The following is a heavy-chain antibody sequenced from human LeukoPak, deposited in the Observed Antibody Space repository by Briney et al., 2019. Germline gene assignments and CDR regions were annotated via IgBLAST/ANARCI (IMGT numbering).Heavy chain of an antibody. J-gene: IGHJ6*03. CDR3: ARRASGTIFGVAATYYYYMDV. V-gene: IGHV3-11*04. D-gene: IGHD3-3*01. CDR2: ISSSGSTI. Sequence: GGSLRLSCAASGFTFSDYYMSWIRQAPGKGLEWVSYISSSGSTIYYADSVKGRFTISRDNAKNSLYLQMNSLRAEDTAVYYCARRASGTIFGVAATYYYYMDVWGKGTTVTVSS. CDR1: GFTFSDYY.